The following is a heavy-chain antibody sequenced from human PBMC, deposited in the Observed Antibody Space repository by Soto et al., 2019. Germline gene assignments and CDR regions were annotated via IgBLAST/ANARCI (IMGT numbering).Heavy chain of an antibody. CDR1: GFTFSSYA. D-gene: IGHD6-19*01. J-gene: IGHJ4*02. V-gene: IGHV3-23*01. CDR2: ISGSGVNT. CDR3: ARRDSSGWYSLDY. Sequence: GGSLRLSCAASGFTFSSYAMSWVRQAPGKGLEWVSAISGSGVNTYYADSVKGRFTISRDSSKNTLYLQMNSLRAEDTAVYFCARRDSSGWYSLDYWGQGTLVTVSS.